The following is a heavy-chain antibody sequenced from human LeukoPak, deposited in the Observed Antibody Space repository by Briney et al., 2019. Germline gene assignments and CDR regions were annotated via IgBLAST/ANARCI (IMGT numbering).Heavy chain of an antibody. CDR3: ASVYDSSAKGAFDI. CDR2: FDPSDSYT. J-gene: IGHJ3*02. Sequence: GESLRISCMGSGYRFTSYWINWVRQMPGKGRGWMGRFDPSDSYTNYSPSFQGHVTISADKSISTAYLQWSSLKASDTAMYYCASVYDSSAKGAFDIWGQGTMVTVSS. V-gene: IGHV5-10-1*01. CDR1: GYRFTSYW. D-gene: IGHD3-22*01.